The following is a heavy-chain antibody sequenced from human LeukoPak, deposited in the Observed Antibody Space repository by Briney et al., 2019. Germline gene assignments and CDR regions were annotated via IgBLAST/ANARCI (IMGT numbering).Heavy chain of an antibody. CDR3: ATKPFSGSGSYYFDY. Sequence: PSETLSLTCAVSGGSIINSNWWSWVRQPPGKGLEWIGEIDHSGSTSYNPSLKSRVTMSVDRSQNQFSLRLSTVTAADTAVYYCATKPFSGSGSYYFDYWGQGTLVTVSS. D-gene: IGHD3-10*01. V-gene: IGHV4-4*02. CDR1: GGSIINSNW. CDR2: IDHSGST. J-gene: IGHJ4*02.